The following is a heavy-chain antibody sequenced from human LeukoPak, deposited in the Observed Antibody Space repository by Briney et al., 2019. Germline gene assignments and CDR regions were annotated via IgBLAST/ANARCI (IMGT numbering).Heavy chain of an antibody. CDR1: GFTFSSYS. V-gene: IGHV3-21*01. CDR2: ISSSSSYI. Sequence: GGSLRLSCAASGFTFSSYSMNWVRQAPGKGLEWVSSISSSSSYIYYADSVKGRFTISRDNAKNSLYLQMNSLRAEDTAVYYCARGRTSGYYSIDYWGQGTLVTVSS. CDR3: ARGRTSGYYSIDY. D-gene: IGHD3-22*01. J-gene: IGHJ4*02.